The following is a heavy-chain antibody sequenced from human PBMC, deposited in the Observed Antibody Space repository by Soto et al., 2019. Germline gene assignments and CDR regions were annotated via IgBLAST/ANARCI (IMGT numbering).Heavy chain of an antibody. D-gene: IGHD1-7*01. J-gene: IGHJ2*01. CDR3: AKGTTETPWRDIDL. CDR1: RFAVSRYA. Sequence: EQRVESGGGVVQPGKYLRLSCAASRFAVSRYAMPWVRQAPGKGLEWLAVISYDGGSENYADPVKVRFTVSRANSKKTLRMHSNSLRPEDTALYYCAKGTTETPWRDIDLWGQGTVVTVS. V-gene: IGHV3-30*18. CDR2: ISYDGGSE.